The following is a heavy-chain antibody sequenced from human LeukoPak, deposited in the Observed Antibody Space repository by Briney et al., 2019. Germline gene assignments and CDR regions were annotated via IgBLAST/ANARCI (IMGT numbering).Heavy chain of an antibody. J-gene: IGHJ3*02. D-gene: IGHD3-22*01. V-gene: IGHV7-4-1*02. CDR3: ARDTSSYYYDSSGSFDI. Sequence: GASVKVSCKASGYTFTSYAMNWVRQAPGQGLEWMGWINTNTGNPTYAQGFTGRFVFSLDTSVSTAYLQISSLKAEDTAVYYCARDTSSYYYDSSGSFDIWGQGTMVTVSS. CDR1: GYTFTSYA. CDR2: INTNTGNP.